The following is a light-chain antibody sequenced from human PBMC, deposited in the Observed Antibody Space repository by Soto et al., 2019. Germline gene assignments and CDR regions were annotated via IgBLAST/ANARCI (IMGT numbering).Light chain of an antibody. J-gene: IGLJ2*01. CDR2: EGS. CDR1: SSDVGGYNY. V-gene: IGLV2-8*01. Sequence: QSALTQPPSASGSPGQSVTISCTGTSSDVGGYNYVSWYQQHPGKAPKLMIYEGSKRPSGVPDRFSGSKSGNTASLTVPGLQAEDEADYYCSSYAGSNNLRVFGGGTKLTVL. CDR3: SSYAGSNNLRV.